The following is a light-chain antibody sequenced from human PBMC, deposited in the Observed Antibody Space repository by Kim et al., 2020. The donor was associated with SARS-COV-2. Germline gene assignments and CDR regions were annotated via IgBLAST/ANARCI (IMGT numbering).Light chain of an antibody. CDR3: CSYARGDVLI. V-gene: IGLV2-23*01. J-gene: IGLJ2*01. CDR1: SSDVGSYNL. Sequence: QSALTQHASVSGSPGQSITISCTGTSSDVGSYNLVSWFQQHPGSTPTLIIYDDTKRPSGISDRFSGSKSGNTASLTISGLQAEDEADYYCCSYARGDVLIFGGGTKVTVL. CDR2: DDT.